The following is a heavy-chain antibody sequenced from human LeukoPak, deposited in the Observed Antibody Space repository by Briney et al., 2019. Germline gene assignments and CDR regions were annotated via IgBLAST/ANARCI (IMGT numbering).Heavy chain of an antibody. J-gene: IGHJ4*02. CDR1: GGSISSYY. D-gene: IGHD6-19*01. CDR3: AKHSSGWYEFDY. CDR2: IYYSGST. V-gene: IGHV4-59*01. Sequence: SETLSLTCTVSGGSISSYYWSWIRQPPGKGLEWFGYIYYSGSTNYNPSLKSRVTISVDTSKNQFSLKLSSVTAADTAVYYCAKHSSGWYEFDYWGQGTLVTVSS.